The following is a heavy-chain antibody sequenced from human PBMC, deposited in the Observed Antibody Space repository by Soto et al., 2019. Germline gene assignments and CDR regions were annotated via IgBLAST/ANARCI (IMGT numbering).Heavy chain of an antibody. V-gene: IGHV3-9*01. CDR2: ISWSSDTL. CDR1: GFIFDDYA. J-gene: IGHJ2*01. CDR3: AKDKSHYGDYWAFDL. D-gene: IGHD4-17*01. Sequence: EVQLVESGGNLVQPGRSLRLSCAASGFIFDDYAMHWVRQAPGKGLEWVSGISWSSDTLDYADSVKGRFTISRDNAKNFLYLQMNSLRAEDTALYYCAKDKSHYGDYWAFDLWGRGTLVTVSS.